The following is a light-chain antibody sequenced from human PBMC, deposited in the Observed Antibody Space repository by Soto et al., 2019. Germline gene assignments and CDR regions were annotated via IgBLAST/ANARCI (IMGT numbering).Light chain of an antibody. Sequence: QSALTQPRSVSGSPGQSVTISCTGTSSDVGGYNHVSWYQQHPGKAPKLIIYNVSERPSGVPDRFSGSKSGNTASLTISGLQAEDEADYYCSSYAGTNNHHVFGTGTKLTVL. V-gene: IGLV2-11*01. CDR3: SSYAGTNNHHV. J-gene: IGLJ1*01. CDR2: NVS. CDR1: SSDVGGYNH.